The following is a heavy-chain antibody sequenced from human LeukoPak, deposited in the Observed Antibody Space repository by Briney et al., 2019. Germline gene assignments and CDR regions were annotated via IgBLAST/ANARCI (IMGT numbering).Heavy chain of an antibody. CDR2: ISYDGSNK. J-gene: IGHJ4*02. CDR1: GFTFRIYG. V-gene: IGHV3-30*18. CDR3: AKEGEYSYGRPLDY. Sequence: PGRSLRLSCAASGFTFRIYGVHWVRQSPGKGRVWVALISYDGSNKYYADSVKGRFNISRDNSKNTLYLQMNSLRAEDTAVYYCAKEGEYSYGRPLDYWGQGTLVTVSS. D-gene: IGHD5-18*01.